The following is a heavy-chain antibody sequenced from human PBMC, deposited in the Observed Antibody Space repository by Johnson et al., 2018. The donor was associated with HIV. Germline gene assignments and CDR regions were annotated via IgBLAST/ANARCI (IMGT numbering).Heavy chain of an antibody. CDR2: IRYDGSTK. CDR3: ANSLLMDAFNI. Sequence: QVQLVESGGGVVQPGGSLRLSCVASGFTFSSYGMHWVRQAPGKGLEGVAFIRYDGSTKHYADSVKGRFTISRDTSKTTLYLQMNSLRDEDTAVYYCANSLLMDAFNIWGQGTMVTVSS. CDR1: GFTFSSYG. V-gene: IGHV3-30*02. J-gene: IGHJ3*02. D-gene: IGHD3-16*01.